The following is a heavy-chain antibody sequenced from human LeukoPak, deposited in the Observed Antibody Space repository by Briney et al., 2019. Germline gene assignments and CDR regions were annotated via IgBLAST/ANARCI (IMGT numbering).Heavy chain of an antibody. CDR1: GYTFTGYY. CDR2: IIPIFGTA. J-gene: IGHJ5*02. CDR3: ARDGASARGSGWYHWFDP. V-gene: IGHV1-69*06. D-gene: IGHD6-19*01. Sequence: SVKVSCKASGYTFTGYYMHWVRQAPGQGLEWVGGIIPIFGTANYAQKFQGRVTITADKSTSTAYMELSSLRSEDTAVYYCARDGASARGSGWYHWFDPWGQGTLVTVSS.